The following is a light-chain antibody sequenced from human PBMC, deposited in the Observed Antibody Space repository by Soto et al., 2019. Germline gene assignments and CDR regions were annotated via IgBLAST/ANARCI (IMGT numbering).Light chain of an antibody. CDR2: GAS. CDR3: QQHGGSPIT. CDR1: QNIGNN. Sequence: EIVLAQSPGTLSLSPGERATLSCRASQNIGNNLAWHQQKPGQTPRLLVYGASSRATGIPDRFSGSGSGTDFTLTISRLEPEDFAVYYCQQHGGSPITFGQGTRLEIK. J-gene: IGKJ5*01. V-gene: IGKV3-20*01.